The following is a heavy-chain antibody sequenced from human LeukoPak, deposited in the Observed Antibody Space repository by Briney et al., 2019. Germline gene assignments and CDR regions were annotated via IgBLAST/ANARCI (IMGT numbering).Heavy chain of an antibody. Sequence: GGPLRLSCAASGFTFSSYSMNWVRQAPGKGLEWVSSISSSSSYIYYADSVKGRFTISRDNAQNSLYLQMNSLRAEDTAVYYCAREWLGYCSSTSCHMDVWGKGTTVTVSS. CDR1: GFTFSSYS. J-gene: IGHJ6*03. V-gene: IGHV3-21*01. CDR2: ISSSSSYI. CDR3: AREWLGYCSSTSCHMDV. D-gene: IGHD2-2*01.